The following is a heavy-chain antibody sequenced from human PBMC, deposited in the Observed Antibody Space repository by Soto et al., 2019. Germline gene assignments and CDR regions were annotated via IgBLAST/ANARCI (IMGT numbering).Heavy chain of an antibody. CDR2: ISGSGGST. D-gene: IGHD3-9*01. CDR1: GFTFSSYA. Sequence: EVQLLESGGGLVQPGGSLRLSCAASGFTFSSYAMSWVRQAPGKGLEWVSAISGSGGSTYYADSVKGRFTISRDNSKNTLYLQMNSLRAEDTAVYYCAKEIRYYDILVARYYYYMDVWGKGTTVTVSS. J-gene: IGHJ6*03. V-gene: IGHV3-23*01. CDR3: AKEIRYYDILVARYYYYMDV.